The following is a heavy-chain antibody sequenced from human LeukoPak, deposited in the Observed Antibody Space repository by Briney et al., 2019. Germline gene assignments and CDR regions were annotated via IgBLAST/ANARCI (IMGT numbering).Heavy chain of an antibody. Sequence: GGSLRPSCAASGFTFSSYAMHWVRQAPGKGLEWVAVISYDGSNKYYADSVKGPFTISRDHSKNTLYLQMNSLRVEDTAVYYCAREALPHDTSDYDYWGQGTLVTVSS. J-gene: IGHJ4*02. D-gene: IGHD3-22*01. CDR2: ISYDGSNK. CDR3: AREALPHDTSDYDY. V-gene: IGHV3-30-3*01. CDR1: GFTFSSYA.